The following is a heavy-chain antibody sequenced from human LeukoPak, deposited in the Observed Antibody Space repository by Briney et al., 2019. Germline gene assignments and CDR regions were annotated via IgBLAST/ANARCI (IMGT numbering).Heavy chain of an antibody. J-gene: IGHJ3*02. Sequence: GGSLRLSCAASGFTVSSNYMSWVRQAPGKGLEWVSVIYSGGSTYYADSVKGQFTISRDNSKDTLYLQMNSLRAEDTAVYYCARDGASIDAFDIWGQGTMVTVSS. D-gene: IGHD2-2*01. CDR3: ARDGASIDAFDI. V-gene: IGHV3-53*01. CDR1: GFTVSSNY. CDR2: IYSGGST.